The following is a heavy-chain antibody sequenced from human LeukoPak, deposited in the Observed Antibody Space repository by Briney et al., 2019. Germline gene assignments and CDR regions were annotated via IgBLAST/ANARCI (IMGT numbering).Heavy chain of an antibody. D-gene: IGHD1-26*01. CDR1: GGSISSYY. CDR3: ARHWCSGSPNWFDP. J-gene: IGHJ5*02. Sequence: SETLSLTCTVSGGSISSYYWSWIRQPPGKGLEWIGYIYYSGSTNYNPSLKSRVTISVDTSKNQFSLKLSSVTAADTAVYYCARHWCSGSPNWFDPWGQGTLVTVSS. V-gene: IGHV4-59*08. CDR2: IYYSGST.